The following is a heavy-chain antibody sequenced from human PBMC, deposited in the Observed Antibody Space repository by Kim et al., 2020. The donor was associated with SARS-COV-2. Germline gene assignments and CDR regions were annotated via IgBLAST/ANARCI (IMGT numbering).Heavy chain of an antibody. J-gene: IGHJ4*02. CDR1: GFTVSSNY. Sequence: GGSLRLSCAASGFTVSSNYMSWVRQAPGKGLEWVSVIYSGGSTYYADSVKGRFTISRDNSKNTLYLQMNSLRAEDTAVYYCASHSNYYGSGSLGYWGQGTLVTVSS. D-gene: IGHD3-10*01. V-gene: IGHV3-53*01. CDR3: ASHSNYYGSGSLGY. CDR2: IYSGGST.